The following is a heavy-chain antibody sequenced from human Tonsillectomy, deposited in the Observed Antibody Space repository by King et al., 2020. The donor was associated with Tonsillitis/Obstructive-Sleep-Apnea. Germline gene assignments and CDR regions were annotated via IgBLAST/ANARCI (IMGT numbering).Heavy chain of an antibody. CDR3: AKGSMTMVLGVIIKPSTYFDY. CDR2: ISGSGGST. D-gene: IGHD3-10*01. Sequence: VQLVESGGGLVQPGGSLRISCAASGFTFSSYAMSWVRQAPGKGLEWVSAISGSGGSTYYADSVKGRFTISRENSKNKLYLQMNSLRAEDTAVYYCAKGSMTMVLGVIIKPSTYFDYLVQGTLVTVS. V-gene: IGHV3-23*04. J-gene: IGHJ4*02. CDR1: GFTFSSYA.